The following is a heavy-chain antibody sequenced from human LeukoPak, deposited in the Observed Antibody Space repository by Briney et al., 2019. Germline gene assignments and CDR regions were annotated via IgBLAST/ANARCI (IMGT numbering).Heavy chain of an antibody. CDR2: ISGSGGST. J-gene: IGHJ4*02. Sequence: PGGSLRLSCAASGFTFSSYAMSWVRQAPGKGLGWVSAISGSGGSTYYADSVKGRFTISRDNSKNTLYLQMNSLRAEDTAVYYCARALYYYDSSGYSYVGSFDYWGQGTLVTVSS. CDR1: GFTFSSYA. V-gene: IGHV3-23*01. CDR3: ARALYYYDSSGYSYVGSFDY. D-gene: IGHD3-22*01.